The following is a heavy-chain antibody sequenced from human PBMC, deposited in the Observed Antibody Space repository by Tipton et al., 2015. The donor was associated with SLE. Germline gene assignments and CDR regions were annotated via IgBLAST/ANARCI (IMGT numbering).Heavy chain of an antibody. CDR1: GGSTSSYF. D-gene: IGHD3-16*02. CDR3: ASPGGIVGFDS. J-gene: IGHJ4*02. Sequence: TLSLTCTFSGGSTSSYFWTWIRQTAGKGLEWIGHVSTTGSARYNPSLKSRITMSIDTSKTEFSLKLTSVTAADTAVYFCASPGGIVGFDSWGPGRLVTVSS. V-gene: IGHV4-4*07. CDR2: VSTTGSA.